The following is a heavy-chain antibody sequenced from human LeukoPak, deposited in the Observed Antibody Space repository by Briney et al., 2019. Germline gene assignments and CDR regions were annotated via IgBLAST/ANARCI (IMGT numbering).Heavy chain of an antibody. V-gene: IGHV1-3*01. CDR3: ARLGARQVLDY. D-gene: IGHD4-17*01. J-gene: IGHJ4*02. CDR1: GYTFTSYA. Sequence: ASVKVSCKASGYTFTSYAMHWVRQAPGQRLEWMGWINAGNGNTKYSRKFQGRVTITRDTSASTAYMELSSLRSEDTAVYYCARLGARQVLDYWGQGTLVTVSS. CDR2: INAGNGNT.